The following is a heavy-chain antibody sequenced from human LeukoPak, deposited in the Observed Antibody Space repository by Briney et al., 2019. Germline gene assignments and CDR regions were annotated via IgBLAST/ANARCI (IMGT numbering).Heavy chain of an antibody. CDR3: ARSTGTTCYYYYYMDV. Sequence: ASVKVSCKASGYTFTSYGISWVRQAPGQGLEWMGWISAYNGNTNYAQKLQGRVTMTTDTSTSTAYMELRSLRSDDTAVYYCARSTGTTCYYYYYMDVWGKGTTVTVSS. V-gene: IGHV1-18*01. CDR1: GYTFTSYG. D-gene: IGHD1-1*01. J-gene: IGHJ6*03. CDR2: ISAYNGNT.